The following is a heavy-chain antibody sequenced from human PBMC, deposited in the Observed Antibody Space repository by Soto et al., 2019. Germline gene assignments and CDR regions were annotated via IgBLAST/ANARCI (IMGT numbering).Heavy chain of an antibody. CDR3: AKMGRNEQLVPWSGY. CDR1: GFTFSSYG. J-gene: IGHJ4*02. V-gene: IGHV3-30*18. CDR2: ISYDGSNK. D-gene: IGHD6-13*01. Sequence: GGSLRLSCAASGFTFSSYGMHWVRQAPGKGLEWVAVISYDGSNKYYADSAKGRFTISRDNSKNTLYLQMNSLRAEDTAVYYCAKMGRNEQLVPWSGYWGQGTLVTVSS.